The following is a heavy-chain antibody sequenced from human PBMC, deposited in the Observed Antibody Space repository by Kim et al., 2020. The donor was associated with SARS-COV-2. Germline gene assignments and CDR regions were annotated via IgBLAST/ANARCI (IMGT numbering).Heavy chain of an antibody. Sequence: ASVKVSCKASGYTFTGYYMHWVRQAPGQGLEWMGRINPNSGGTNYAQKFQGRVTMTRDTSISTAYMELSRLRSDDTAVYYCARGVITGTTSLHFDYWGQGTLVTVSS. D-gene: IGHD1-20*01. V-gene: IGHV1-2*06. CDR1: GYTFTGYY. CDR2: INPNSGGT. CDR3: ARGVITGTTSLHFDY. J-gene: IGHJ4*02.